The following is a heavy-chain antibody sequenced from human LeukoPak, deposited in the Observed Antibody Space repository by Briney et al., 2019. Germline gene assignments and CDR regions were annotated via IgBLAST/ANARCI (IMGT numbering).Heavy chain of an antibody. D-gene: IGHD5-24*01. Sequence: PGGSLRLSCAASGFTFSTYSMHWVRQAPGKGLEWVSSIRSGSTYINYADSVKGRFTISRDDAKNSLYLQMNSLRAEDTAVYYCAKDRGWLQFFDYWGQGTLVTVSS. V-gene: IGHV3-21*01. CDR3: AKDRGWLQFFDY. CDR2: IRSGSTYI. CDR1: GFTFSTYS. J-gene: IGHJ4*02.